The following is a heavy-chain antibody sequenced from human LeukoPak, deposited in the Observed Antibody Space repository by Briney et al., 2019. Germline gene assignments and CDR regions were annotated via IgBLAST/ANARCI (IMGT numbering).Heavy chain of an antibody. CDR3: ARLGSGSVFDY. D-gene: IGHD6-19*01. CDR2: TWYDGGNK. CDR1: GFTFSDYG. J-gene: IGHJ4*02. V-gene: IGHV3-33*01. Sequence: PGGSLRLSCAASGFTFSDYGMHWVRQAPGKGLEWVAVTWYDGGNKYYADSVKGRFTISKDNSKNTVDLQMNSLRAEDTAVYYCARLGSGSVFDYWGQGTLVTVSS.